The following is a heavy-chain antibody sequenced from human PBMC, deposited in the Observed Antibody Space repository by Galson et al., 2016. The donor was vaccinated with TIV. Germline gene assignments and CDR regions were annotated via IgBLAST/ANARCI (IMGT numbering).Heavy chain of an antibody. J-gene: IGHJ4*02. CDR1: GFIFNTNT. D-gene: IGHD2-2*02. V-gene: IGHV3-23*01. CDR2: SSGSGDTI. Sequence: SLRLSCAASGFIFNTNTMSWIRQAPGKGLEWVSTSSGSGDTIYYADSVKGRFAISRDNSKGTLYLQMSSLRVDDTAIYYCAKTQVDIVVAPAATPGYYFDYWGQGTLVTVSS. CDR3: AKTQVDIVVAPAATPGYYFDY.